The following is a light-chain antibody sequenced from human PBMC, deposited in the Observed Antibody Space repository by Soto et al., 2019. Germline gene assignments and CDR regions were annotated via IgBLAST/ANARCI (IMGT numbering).Light chain of an antibody. CDR1: LGISTY. Sequence: DIPMTQSPSALSASVGDRVTITCRASLGISTYLSWYQKRPGKAPKLLIYAASSLQSGVPSRFSGSGSGTDFTLTISSLQPEDIAAYYCQQNYNYPLTFGGGTKVEIK. CDR3: QQNYNYPLT. V-gene: IGKV1-39*01. CDR2: AAS. J-gene: IGKJ4*01.